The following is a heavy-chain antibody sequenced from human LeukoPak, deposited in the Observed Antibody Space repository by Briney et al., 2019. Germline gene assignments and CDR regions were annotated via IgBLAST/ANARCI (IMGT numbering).Heavy chain of an antibody. D-gene: IGHD3-22*01. CDR1: EFTFSSYG. CDR3: AKDSLNYYDSMSDYYYGMDV. CDR2: ISYDGSNK. Sequence: GGSLRLSCAASEFTFSSYGMHWVRQAPGKGLEWVAVISYDGSNKYYADSVKGRFTITRDNSKNTLYLQMNSLRAEDTAVYYCAKDSLNYYDSMSDYYYGMDVWGQGTTVTVSS. V-gene: IGHV3-30*18. J-gene: IGHJ6*02.